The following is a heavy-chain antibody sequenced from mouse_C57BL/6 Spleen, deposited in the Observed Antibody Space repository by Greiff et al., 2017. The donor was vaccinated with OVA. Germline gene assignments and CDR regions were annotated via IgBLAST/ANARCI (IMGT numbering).Heavy chain of an antibody. CDR3: VKGSSYEAWFAY. J-gene: IGHJ3*01. V-gene: IGHV7-4*01. CDR2: IRNKANGYTT. CDR1: GFTFTDYY. D-gene: IGHD1-1*01. Sequence: EVKVVESGGGLVQPGASLRLSCAASGFTFTDYYMSWVRQPPGQAPEWLALIRNKANGYTTEYTASVKGRFTISRDNSQNILYLQMNTLRAEDSATYYCVKGSSYEAWFAYWGQGTLVTVSA.